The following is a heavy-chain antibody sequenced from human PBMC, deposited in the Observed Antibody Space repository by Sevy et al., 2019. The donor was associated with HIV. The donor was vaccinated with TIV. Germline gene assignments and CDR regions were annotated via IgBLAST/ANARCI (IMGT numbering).Heavy chain of an antibody. CDR1: GFTFSSYW. V-gene: IGHV3-7*01. Sequence: GGSLRLSCAASGFTFSSYWMIWVRQAPGKGLEWVANIKQDGSEKYYVDSVKGRFTISRDNEKNSLDLQMNSLRAEDTAVYYCARGKAWFGSRYFDLWGRGTLVTVSS. CDR2: IKQDGSEK. D-gene: IGHD3-10*01. J-gene: IGHJ2*01. CDR3: ARGKAWFGSRYFDL.